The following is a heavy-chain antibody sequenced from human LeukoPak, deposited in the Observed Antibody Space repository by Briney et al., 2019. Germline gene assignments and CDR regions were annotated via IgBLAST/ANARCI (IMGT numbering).Heavy chain of an antibody. J-gene: IGHJ4*02. Sequence: SETLSLTCTVSGDSINSNNYYWSWIRQPAGKGLEWIGRIYSSGRTNYNPSLKSRVTISLDTSRNQFSLKLRSVTAADTAVYYCARVTGYVIEDYFDYWGQGTLVTVSS. D-gene: IGHD3-22*01. CDR2: IYSSGRT. CDR3: ARVTGYVIEDYFDY. CDR1: GDSINSNNYY. V-gene: IGHV4-61*02.